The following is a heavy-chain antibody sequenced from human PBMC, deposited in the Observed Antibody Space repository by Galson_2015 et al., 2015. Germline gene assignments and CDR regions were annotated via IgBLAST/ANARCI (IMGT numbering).Heavy chain of an antibody. CDR1: GFSLRTSGVG. Sequence: PALVKPTQALTQTCTFSGFSLRTSGVGVGWIRQPPGKALEWLALIYLDEDKRYSPSLKSRITITKDTSKNQVALTMTNMDPVDTATYSCEHRPEYSGYDSSEFDYWGQGTLVTVSS. J-gene: IGHJ4*02. CDR3: EHRPEYSGYDSSEFDY. D-gene: IGHD5-12*01. CDR2: IYLDEDK. V-gene: IGHV2-5*02.